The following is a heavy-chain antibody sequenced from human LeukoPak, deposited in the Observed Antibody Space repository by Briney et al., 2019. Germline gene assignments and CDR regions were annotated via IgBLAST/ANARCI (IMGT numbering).Heavy chain of an antibody. V-gene: IGHV4-30-4*08. CDR1: GGSISSGDYY. D-gene: IGHD1-26*01. CDR3: ARGNPKEYVGY. CDR2: IYYSGST. Sequence: SQTLSLTCTVSGGSISSGDYYWSWIRQPPGKGLEWIGYIYYSGSTYYNPSLKSRVTISVDTSKNQFSLKLSSVTAADTAGYYCARGNPKEYVGYWGQGTLVTVSS. J-gene: IGHJ4*02.